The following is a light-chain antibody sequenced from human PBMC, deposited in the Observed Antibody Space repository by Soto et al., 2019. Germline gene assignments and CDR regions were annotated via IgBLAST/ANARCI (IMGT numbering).Light chain of an antibody. J-gene: IGKJ4*01. V-gene: IGKV3-20*01. CDR3: QQYDSSPLT. CDR2: GAS. Sequence: EIVLTQSPGTLSLATGERATLSCRASQSVSSSYLAWYQQKPGQAPRLLIYGASSRATGIPDRFSGSGSGTDFTITISRLEPEDFAVYYCQQYDSSPLTFGGGTKVEIK. CDR1: QSVSSSY.